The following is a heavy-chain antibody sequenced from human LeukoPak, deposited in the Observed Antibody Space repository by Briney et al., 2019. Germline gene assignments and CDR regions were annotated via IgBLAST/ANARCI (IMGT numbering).Heavy chain of an antibody. Sequence: SETLSLTCTVSGGSISSYYWSWIRQPPGKGLEWIGYIYYSGSTNYDPSLKSRVTISVDTSKNQFSLKLSSVTAADTAVYYCARDYGGTFDYWGQGTLVTVSS. D-gene: IGHD4-23*01. CDR3: ARDYGGTFDY. V-gene: IGHV4-59*01. CDR2: IYYSGST. CDR1: GGSISSYY. J-gene: IGHJ4*02.